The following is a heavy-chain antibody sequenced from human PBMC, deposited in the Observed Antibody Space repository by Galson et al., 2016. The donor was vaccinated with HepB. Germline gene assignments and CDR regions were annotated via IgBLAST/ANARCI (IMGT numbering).Heavy chain of an antibody. V-gene: IGHV3-7*04. CDR3: ARHYGGNSYYFDY. CDR2: IKQDVSEK. CDR1: GFTFSYYC. D-gene: IGHD4-23*01. Sequence: SLRLSCAASGFTFSYYCMCWVRQAPGKGLECVASIKQDVSEKYYVDYVKGRFTISRDNAKNLVYLQMNSLRAEDTAVYYCARHYGGNSYYFDYWGQGTLVTVSS. J-gene: IGHJ4*02.